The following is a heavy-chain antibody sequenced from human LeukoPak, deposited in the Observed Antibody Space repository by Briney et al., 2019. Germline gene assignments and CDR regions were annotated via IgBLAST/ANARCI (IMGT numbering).Heavy chain of an antibody. D-gene: IGHD1-26*01. Sequence: ASVKVSCKASRYTFTGYYMHWVRQAPGQGREWMGWINPNSGGTNYAQKFQGRVTMTRDTSISTAYMELSRLRSDDTAVYYCALVTWGRSGSYFYWFDPWGQGTLVTVSS. V-gene: IGHV1-2*02. J-gene: IGHJ5*02. CDR2: INPNSGGT. CDR1: RYTFTGYY. CDR3: ALVTWGRSGSYFYWFDP.